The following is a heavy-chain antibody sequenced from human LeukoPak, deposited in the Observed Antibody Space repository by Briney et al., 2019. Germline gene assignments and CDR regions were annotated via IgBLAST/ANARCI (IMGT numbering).Heavy chain of an antibody. CDR2: INPNSGGT. V-gene: IGHV1-2*02. J-gene: IGHJ4*02. Sequence: ASVKVSCKASGYTFTGYYMHWVRQAPGQGLEWMGWINPNSGGTNYAQKFQGRVTMTRDTSISIAYMELSRLRSDDTAVYYCARDYASGSFQPLDYWGQGTLVTVSS. CDR1: GYTFTGYY. CDR3: ARDYASGSFQPLDY. D-gene: IGHD3-10*01.